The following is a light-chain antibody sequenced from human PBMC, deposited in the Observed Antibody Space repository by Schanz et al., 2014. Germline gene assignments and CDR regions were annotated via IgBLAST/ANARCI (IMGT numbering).Light chain of an antibody. J-gene: IGLJ2*01. V-gene: IGLV2-14*01. CDR3: SSYSGSDIVL. Sequence: QSALTQPASVSGSPGQSITISCTGTNSDVGGYNYVSWYQQHPGKAPKLMIYDVSNRPSGVSNRLSGSKSGNTASLTISGLQAEDEADYYCSSYSGSDIVLFGGGTKLTGL. CDR2: DVS. CDR1: NSDVGGYNY.